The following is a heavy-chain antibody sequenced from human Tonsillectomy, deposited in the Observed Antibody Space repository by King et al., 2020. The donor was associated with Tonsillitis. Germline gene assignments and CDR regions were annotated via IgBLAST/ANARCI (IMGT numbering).Heavy chain of an antibody. Sequence: VQLVESGGGLVQPGGSLRLSCAASGFTFSSYEMNWVRQAPGKGLEWVSYISSSGSTIYYADSGKGRFTISRDNANNSLYLQMNSLRAVDTAVYYCARDRDSSGYDSYFDYWGQGTLVTVSS. D-gene: IGHD5-12*01. CDR1: GFTFSSYE. CDR2: ISSSGSTI. V-gene: IGHV3-48*03. J-gene: IGHJ4*02. CDR3: ARDRDSSGYDSYFDY.